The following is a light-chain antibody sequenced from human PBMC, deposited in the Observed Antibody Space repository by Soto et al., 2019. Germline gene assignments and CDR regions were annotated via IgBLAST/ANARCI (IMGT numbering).Light chain of an antibody. V-gene: IGKV4-1*01. CDR2: GVY. CDR3: QHYGFSQWT. Sequence: DVVLTQSPDSLAVSLGERATISCKSSQTLLYPSSNKNYLAWYQHKSGQAPRLLIYGVYSRATGIPDRFSGSGSGTEFTLTITRLEPEDSAVYFCQHYGFSQWTFGQGTKVDIK. J-gene: IGKJ1*01. CDR1: QTLLYPSSNKNY.